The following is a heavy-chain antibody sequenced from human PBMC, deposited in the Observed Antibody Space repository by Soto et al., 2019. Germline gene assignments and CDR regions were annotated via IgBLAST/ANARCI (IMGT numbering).Heavy chain of an antibody. CDR2: ISAYNGNT. J-gene: IGHJ6*02. CDR1: GYTFTSYG. CDR3: ARERGSTSGFCCYYGMDV. D-gene: IGHD2-2*01. V-gene: IGHV1-18*01. Sequence: QVQLVQSGAEVKKPGASVKVSCKASGYTFTSYGISWVRQAPGQGLEWMGWISAYNGNTNYAQKLQGRVTMTTDTSTSTAYMELRSLGSDDTAVDYCARERGSTSGFCCYYGMDVWGQGTTVTVSS.